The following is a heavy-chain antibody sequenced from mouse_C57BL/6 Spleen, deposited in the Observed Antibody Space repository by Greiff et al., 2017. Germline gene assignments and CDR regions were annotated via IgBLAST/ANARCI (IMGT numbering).Heavy chain of an antibody. J-gene: IGHJ4*01. CDR1: GFTFSSYA. D-gene: IGHD4-1*01. Sequence: EVKLVESGEGLVKPGGSLTLSCAASGFTFSSYAMSWVRQTPENRLEWVAYISSGGDSIYYADTVKGRFTISRDNARNTLYLQMSSLKSEDTAMYYCTRASNSMDYWGQGTSVTVSS. CDR3: TRASNSMDY. CDR2: ISSGGDSI. V-gene: IGHV5-9-1*02.